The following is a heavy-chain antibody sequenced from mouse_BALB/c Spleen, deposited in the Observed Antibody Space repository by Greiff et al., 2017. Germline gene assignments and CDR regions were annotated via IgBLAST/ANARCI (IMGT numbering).Heavy chain of an antibody. J-gene: IGHJ3*01. V-gene: IGHV14-3*02. Sequence: VQLKDSGAELLMLGPSVPLSCTAAGVNIQDTYLHWVKQRPEQALQWIGRFDPANGSTKYDPKFQGKATITADTSSNTAYLQLSSLTSEDTAVYYCARAIHGAWFAYRCQGTLVTVRA. CDR1: GVNIQDTY. CDR3: ARAIHGAWFAY. CDR2: FDPANGST.